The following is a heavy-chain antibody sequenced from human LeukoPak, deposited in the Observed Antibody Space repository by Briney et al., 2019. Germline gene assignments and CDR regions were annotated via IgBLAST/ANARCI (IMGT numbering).Heavy chain of an antibody. V-gene: IGHV3-30*03. CDR2: ISYDERNE. CDR3: VRERQPAALEYFHH. D-gene: IGHD2-2*01. Sequence: GGSLRLSCAAPGFTFSNYGMHWVRQAPGKGLEWVAVISYDERNEYYADSVKGRFTISRDNSKNTLYLQMNSLRAEDTAVYYCVRERQPAALEYFHHWGQGTLVTVSS. CDR1: GFTFSNYG. J-gene: IGHJ1*01.